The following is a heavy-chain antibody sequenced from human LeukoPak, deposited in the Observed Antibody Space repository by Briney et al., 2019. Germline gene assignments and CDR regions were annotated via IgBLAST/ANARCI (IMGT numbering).Heavy chain of an antibody. CDR2: INPSGGST. V-gene: IGHV1-46*01. CDR3: ARVSGYCSGGSCYGLPSHGMDV. J-gene: IGHJ6*02. D-gene: IGHD2-15*01. CDR1: GYTFTSYY. Sequence: ASVKVSCKASGYTFTSYYMHWVRQAPGQGLEWMGIINPSGGSTSYAQKFQGRVTMTRDTSTSTVYMELSSLRSGDTAVYYCARVSGYCSGGSCYGLPSHGMDVWGQGTTVTVSS.